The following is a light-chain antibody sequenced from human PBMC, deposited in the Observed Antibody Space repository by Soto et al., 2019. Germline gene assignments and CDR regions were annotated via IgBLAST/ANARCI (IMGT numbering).Light chain of an antibody. V-gene: IGKV3-15*01. J-gene: IGKJ1*01. Sequence: EIVMTQSPATLSVSPGERTTLSCRASQSVSTILAWYQQKPGQAPGLLIYGASTRATGIPVRFSGSGSGTEFTLTISSLQSEDFAVYYCQQYDKWPPTFGQGTKVDIK. CDR1: QSVSTI. CDR3: QQYDKWPPT. CDR2: GAS.